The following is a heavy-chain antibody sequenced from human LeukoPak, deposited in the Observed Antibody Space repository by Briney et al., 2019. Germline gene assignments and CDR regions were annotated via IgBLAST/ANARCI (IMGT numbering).Heavy chain of an antibody. CDR3: AKRPGYSSSWYYFDY. J-gene: IGHJ4*02. D-gene: IGHD6-13*01. Sequence: GGSLRLSCAASGFTFTNYAMSWVRQAPGKGLEWVSVISGSGGSTYYADSVKGRFTISRDNSKNTLYLQMNSLRAEDTAIYYCAKRPGYSSSWYYFDYWGQGTLVTVSS. V-gene: IGHV3-23*01. CDR1: GFTFTNYA. CDR2: ISGSGGST.